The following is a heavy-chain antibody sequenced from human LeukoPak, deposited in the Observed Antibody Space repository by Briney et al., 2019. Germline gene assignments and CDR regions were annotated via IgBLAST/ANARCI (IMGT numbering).Heavy chain of an antibody. D-gene: IGHD3-22*01. Sequence: GSLRLSCAASGFTFSSYAMSWIWQPPGKGLEWIGYIYYSGSTNYNPSLKSRVTISVDTSKNQFSLKLSSVTAADTAVYYCARGVVVSLDYWGQGTLVTVSS. V-gene: IGHV4-59*01. CDR1: GFTFSSYA. J-gene: IGHJ4*02. CDR2: IYYSGST. CDR3: ARGVVVSLDY.